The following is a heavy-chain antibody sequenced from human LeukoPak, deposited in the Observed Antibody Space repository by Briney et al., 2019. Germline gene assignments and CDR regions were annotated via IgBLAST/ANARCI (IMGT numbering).Heavy chain of an antibody. J-gene: IGHJ4*02. D-gene: IGHD6-19*01. Sequence: GGSLRLSCAASGFTFSSYSMNWVRQAPGKGLEWVSSITRSNYIYYADSVKGRFTISRDNAKNSLYLQMNSLRADDTAVYYCARTTGAVAGDFDYWGQGTLVTVSS. V-gene: IGHV3-21*04. CDR3: ARTTGAVAGDFDY. CDR2: ITRSNYI. CDR1: GFTFSSYS.